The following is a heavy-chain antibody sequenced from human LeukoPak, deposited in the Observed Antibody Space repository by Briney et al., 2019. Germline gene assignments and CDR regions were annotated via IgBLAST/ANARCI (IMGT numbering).Heavy chain of an antibody. J-gene: IGHJ4*02. CDR1: GLTFSNYG. CDR2: IWYDGSNK. Sequence: GGSLRLSCAASGLTFSNYGMHWVRQAPGKGLEWVAVIWYDGSNKYYADSVKGRFTISRDNSKNTLYLQMNSLRAEDTAVYYCARNQRTTVTTAADYWGQGTLVTVSS. V-gene: IGHV3-33*01. CDR3: ARNQRTTVTTAADY. D-gene: IGHD4-11*01.